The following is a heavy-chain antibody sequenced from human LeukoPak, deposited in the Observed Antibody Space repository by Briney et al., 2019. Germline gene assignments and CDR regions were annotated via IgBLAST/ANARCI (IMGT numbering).Heavy chain of an antibody. CDR1: GYTFTGYF. CDR3: ASDDYSGSYRPFDY. J-gene: IGHJ4*02. D-gene: IGHD1-26*01. Sequence: ASVRVSCKASGYTFTGYFLDWVRQAPGQGLEWMGWINPNSGGTTYAQNFQGRVTMTRDTSISTAYMELTSLTSDDTAVYYCASDDYSGSYRPFDYWGQGILVTVSS. CDR2: INPNSGGT. V-gene: IGHV1-2*02.